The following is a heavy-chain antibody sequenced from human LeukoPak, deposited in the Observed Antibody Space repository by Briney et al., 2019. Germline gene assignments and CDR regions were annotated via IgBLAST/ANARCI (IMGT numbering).Heavy chain of an antibody. D-gene: IGHD2-2*01. Sequence: TGGSLRLSCAASGFTLSNYAMSWVRQAPGKGLEWVSAIGVSGTGTYYADSVKGRFTISRDNSKSTLFLQMNSLRAEDTAVYYCAAYNCSSAKCYSGGLEHWGQGTQLTVSS. J-gene: IGHJ1*01. CDR1: GFTLSNYA. V-gene: IGHV3-23*01. CDR2: IGVSGTGT. CDR3: AAYNCSSAKCYSGGLEH.